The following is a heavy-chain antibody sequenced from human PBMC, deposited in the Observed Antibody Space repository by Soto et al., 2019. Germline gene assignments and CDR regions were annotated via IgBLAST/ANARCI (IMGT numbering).Heavy chain of an antibody. Sequence: PGGSLRLSCAAFGFDFNKYAMTWVRQAPGKGLQWVSSITSNGDSTYYADSVKGRFTTSRDNSKNTLYLQMNSLRAEDTAVYYCARETVAGYYLDYWGQGTLVTV. V-gene: IGHV3-23*01. J-gene: IGHJ4*02. CDR2: ITSNGDST. D-gene: IGHD6-19*01. CDR3: ARETVAGYYLDY. CDR1: GFDFNKYA.